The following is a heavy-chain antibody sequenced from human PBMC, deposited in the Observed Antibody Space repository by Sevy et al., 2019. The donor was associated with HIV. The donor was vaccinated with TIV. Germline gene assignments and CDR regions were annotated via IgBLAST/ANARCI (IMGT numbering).Heavy chain of an antibody. CDR1: GYTFTSYG. CDR3: ARVFTMVRGVLQRGYDY. D-gene: IGHD3-10*01. Sequence: ASVKVSCKASGYTFTSYGISWVRQAPGQGLEWMGWISAYNGNTNYAQKLQGRVTMPTDTSTSTAYMELRSLRSDDTAVYYCARVFTMVRGVLQRGYDYWGQGTLVTVSS. V-gene: IGHV1-18*04. CDR2: ISAYNGNT. J-gene: IGHJ4*02.